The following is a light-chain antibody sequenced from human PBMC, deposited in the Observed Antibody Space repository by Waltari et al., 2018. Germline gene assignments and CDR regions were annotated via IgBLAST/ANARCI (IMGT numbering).Light chain of an antibody. CDR2: DVT. CDR1: SSDVGAYNY. V-gene: IGLV2-8*01. CDR3: SSFAGSDNLGV. J-gene: IGLJ3*02. Sequence: QSALTQPPSASGSPGQSVTISCTGTSSDVGAYNYVSWYQKHPGKPHKLKIYDVTGRPSVFPNRFAGSKSGNTASLTVSGLQADDEADYYCSSFAGSDNLGVFGGGTKLTVL.